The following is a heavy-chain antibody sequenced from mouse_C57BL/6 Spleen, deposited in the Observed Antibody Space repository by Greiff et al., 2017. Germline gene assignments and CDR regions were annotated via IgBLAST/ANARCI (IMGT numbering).Heavy chain of an antibody. CDR2: IYPGSGNT. D-gene: IGHD2-1*01. CDR3: ASDYGNSAWFAY. CDR1: GYTFTDYY. Sequence: QVQLQQSGAELVRPGASVKLSCKASGYTFTDYYINWVKQRPGQGLEWIARIYPGSGNTYYNEKFKGKATLTAEKSSSTAYMQLSSLTSEDSAVYFCASDYGNSAWFAYWGQGTLVTVSA. J-gene: IGHJ3*01. V-gene: IGHV1-76*01.